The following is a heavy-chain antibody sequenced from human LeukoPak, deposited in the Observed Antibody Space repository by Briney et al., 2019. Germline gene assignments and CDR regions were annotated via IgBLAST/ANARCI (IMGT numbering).Heavy chain of an antibody. J-gene: IGHJ5*02. CDR1: GFTFSSYA. V-gene: IGHV3-30-3*01. Sequence: PGESLRLSCAASGFTFSSYAMHWVRQAPGKGLEWVAVISYDGSNKYYADSVKGRFTISRDNAKNSLYLQMNSLRAEDTAVYYCARDSWAQRWFDPWGQGTLVTVSS. CDR3: ARDSWAQRWFDP. D-gene: IGHD3-16*01. CDR2: ISYDGSNK.